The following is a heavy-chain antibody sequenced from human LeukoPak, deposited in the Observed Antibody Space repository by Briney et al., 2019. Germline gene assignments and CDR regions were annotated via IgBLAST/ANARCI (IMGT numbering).Heavy chain of an antibody. Sequence: GGSLRLSCAASGFTFSNYTMNWVRQAPGKGLEWVSSISSSDYTYYADSLKGRFTVSRDNGKNSLFLQMNSLRAEDTALYYCARARYISSMFLDYWGQGTLVTVSS. CDR2: ISSSDYT. V-gene: IGHV3-21*01. J-gene: IGHJ4*02. CDR3: ARARYISSMFLDY. CDR1: GFTFSNYT. D-gene: IGHD6-6*01.